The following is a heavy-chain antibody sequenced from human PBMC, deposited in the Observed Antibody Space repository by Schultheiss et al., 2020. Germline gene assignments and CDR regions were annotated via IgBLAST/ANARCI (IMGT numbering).Heavy chain of an antibody. J-gene: IGHJ4*02. D-gene: IGHD6-13*01. CDR2: IKQDGSEK. CDR1: GFTFSSYW. CDR3: ARDQAGAHFDY. V-gene: IGHV3-7*03. Sequence: GESLKISCAASGFTFSSYWMSWVRQAPGKGLEWVANIKQDGSEKYYVDSVKGRFTISRDNAKNSLYLQMNSLKTEDTAVYYCARDQAGAHFDYWGQGTLVTVSS.